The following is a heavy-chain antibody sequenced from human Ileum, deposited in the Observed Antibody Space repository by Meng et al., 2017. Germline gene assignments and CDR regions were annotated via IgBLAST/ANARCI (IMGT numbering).Heavy chain of an antibody. CDR1: GFSFSSYD. J-gene: IGHJ4*02. Sequence: GESLKISCAASGFSFSSYDMHWVRQVTGKGLEWVSAIGTSGDTYYPAGSVKGRFTISRENAKNSLYLQVNGLRAGDTAVYYCARGGRVRGQGVAAYYFDYWGQGTLVTVSS. V-gene: IGHV3-13*01. CDR3: ARGGRVRGQGVAAYYFDY. D-gene: IGHD3-10*01. CDR2: IGTSGDT.